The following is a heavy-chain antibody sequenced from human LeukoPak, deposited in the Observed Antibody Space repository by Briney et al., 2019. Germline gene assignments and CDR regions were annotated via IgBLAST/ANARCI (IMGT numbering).Heavy chain of an antibody. CDR3: AKDVSRVGATEY. V-gene: IGHV3-23*01. CDR1: GFTFSSYA. Sequence: GGSLRLSCAASGFTFSSYAISWVRQAPGKGLEWISAISGSGGSTYYADSVKGRFTISRDNSKNTLYLQMNSLRAEDTAVYYCAKDVSRVGATEYWGQGTLVTVSS. J-gene: IGHJ4*02. D-gene: IGHD1-26*01. CDR2: ISGSGGST.